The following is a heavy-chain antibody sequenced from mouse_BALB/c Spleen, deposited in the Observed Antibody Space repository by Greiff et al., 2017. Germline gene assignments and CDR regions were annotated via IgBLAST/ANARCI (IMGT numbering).Heavy chain of an antibody. V-gene: IGHV3-2*02. J-gene: IGHJ2*01. D-gene: IGHD6-2*01. CDR2: ISYSGST. Sequence: EVQLVESGPGLVKPSQSLSLTCTVTGYSITSDYAWNWIRQFPGNKLEWMGYISYSGSTSYNPSLKSRISITRDTSKNQFFLQLNSVTTEDTATYYCAREEIGSLDYWGQGTTLTVSS. CDR1: GYSITSDYA. CDR3: AREEIGSLDY.